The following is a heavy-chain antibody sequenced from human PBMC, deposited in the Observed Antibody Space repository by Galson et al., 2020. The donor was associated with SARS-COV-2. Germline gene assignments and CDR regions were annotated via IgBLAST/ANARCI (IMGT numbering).Heavy chain of an antibody. Sequence: ASVKVSCKASGYTFTSYGISWVRQAPGQGLEWMGWISAYNGNTNYAQKLQGRVTMTTDTSTSTAYMELRSLRSDDTAVYYCARALSYYDILGMDVWGQGTTVTVSS. J-gene: IGHJ6*02. D-gene: IGHD3-9*01. CDR3: ARALSYYDILGMDV. CDR1: GYTFTSYG. CDR2: ISAYNGNT. V-gene: IGHV1-18*01.